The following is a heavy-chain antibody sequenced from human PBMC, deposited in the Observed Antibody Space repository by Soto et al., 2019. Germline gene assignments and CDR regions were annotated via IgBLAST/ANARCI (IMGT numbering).Heavy chain of an antibody. CDR1: GFTFSSYA. CDR3: ARGDGSYYAFDI. J-gene: IGHJ3*02. V-gene: IGHV3-64*01. D-gene: IGHD1-26*01. Sequence: GGSLRLSCAASGFTFSSYAMHWVRQAPGKGLEYVSAISSNGGSTYYANSVKGRFTISRDNSKNTLYLQMGSLRAEDMAVYYCARGDGSYYAFDIWGQGTMVTVSS. CDR2: ISSNGGST.